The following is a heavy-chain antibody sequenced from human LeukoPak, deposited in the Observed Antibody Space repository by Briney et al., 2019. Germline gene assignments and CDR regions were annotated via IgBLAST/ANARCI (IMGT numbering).Heavy chain of an antibody. Sequence: ASVKVSCKASGYTFTSYAMHWVRQAPGQRLEWMGWINAGNGNTKYSQEFQGRVTITRDTSASTAYTELSSLRSEDMAVYYCARGPVIAARPLDYWGQGTLVTVSS. V-gene: IGHV1-3*03. CDR3: ARGPVIAARPLDY. CDR2: INAGNGNT. J-gene: IGHJ4*02. CDR1: GYTFTSYA. D-gene: IGHD6-6*01.